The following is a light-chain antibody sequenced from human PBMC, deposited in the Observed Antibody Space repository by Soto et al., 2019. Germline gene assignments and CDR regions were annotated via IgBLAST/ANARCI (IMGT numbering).Light chain of an antibody. CDR2: TNN. CDR3: AAWDDSLNGPV. Sequence: QSVLTQPPSASGTPGQRVTISCSGSSSNIGGNAVNWYQQIPGTAPKLLIYTNNQRPSGVPDRFSGSKSGTSASLAISGLQSEDEADYYCAAWDDSLNGPVFVGGTKLTVL. CDR1: SSNIGGNA. J-gene: IGLJ2*01. V-gene: IGLV1-44*01.